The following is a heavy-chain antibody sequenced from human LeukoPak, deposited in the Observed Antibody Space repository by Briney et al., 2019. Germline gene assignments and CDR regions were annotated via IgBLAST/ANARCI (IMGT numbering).Heavy chain of an antibody. CDR2: ISYDGSNK. V-gene: IGHV3-30*18. CDR1: GFTFDDYG. D-gene: IGHD6-6*01. J-gene: IGHJ3*02. CDR3: AKTSIAALESYAFDI. Sequence: GGALRLSCAASGFTFDDYGMSWVRQAPGKGLEWVAVISYDGSNKYYADSVKGRFTISRDNSKNTLYLQMNSLRAEDTAVYYCAKTSIAALESYAFDIWGQGTMVTVSS.